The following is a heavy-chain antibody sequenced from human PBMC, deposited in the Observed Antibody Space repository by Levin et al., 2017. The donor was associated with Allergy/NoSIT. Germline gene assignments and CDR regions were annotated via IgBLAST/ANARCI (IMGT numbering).Heavy chain of an antibody. Sequence: AGGSLRLSCAASGFTFSSCPMSWVRQAPGKGLEWVSAISASGGSTYYADSVKGRFTIARDNSKNTLYLQMNSLRAEDTALYYCAGGAVRSSSYYDYYGMDGWGQGTTVTVSS. CDR3: AGGAVRSSSYYDYYGMDG. V-gene: IGHV3-23*01. CDR2: ISASGGST. J-gene: IGHJ6*02. D-gene: IGHD3-10*01. CDR1: GFTFSSCP.